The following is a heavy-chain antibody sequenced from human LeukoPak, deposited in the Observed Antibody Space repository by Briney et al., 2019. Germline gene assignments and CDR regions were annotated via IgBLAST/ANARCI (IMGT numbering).Heavy chain of an antibody. D-gene: IGHD3-22*01. J-gene: IGHJ4*02. Sequence: SVKVSCKASGGTFNRYAISWVRQAPGQGLEWMGGIIPIFGTANYAQRFQGRVTITADETSSTAYMELSRLRSEDAAVYYCARDASIYDSSAYYYLWWGQGTLVTVSS. CDR1: GGTFNRYA. CDR2: IIPIFGTA. CDR3: ARDASIYDSSAYYYLW. V-gene: IGHV1-69*13.